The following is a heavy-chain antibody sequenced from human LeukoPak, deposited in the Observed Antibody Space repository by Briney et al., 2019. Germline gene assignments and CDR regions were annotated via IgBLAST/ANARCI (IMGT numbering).Heavy chain of an antibody. D-gene: IGHD1-26*01. J-gene: IGHJ5*02. V-gene: IGHV3-30*02. CDR3: AKASGSYKVAPFDP. CDR2: IWYDGSNK. CDR1: GFTFSSYG. Sequence: PGGSLRLSCAASGFTFSSYGMHWVRQAPGKGLEWVAVIWYDGSNKYYADSVKGRFTISRDNSKNTLYLQMNSLRAEDTAVYYCAKASGSYKVAPFDPWGQGTLVTVSS.